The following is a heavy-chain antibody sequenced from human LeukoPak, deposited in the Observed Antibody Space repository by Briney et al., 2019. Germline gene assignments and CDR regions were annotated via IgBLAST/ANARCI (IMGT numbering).Heavy chain of an antibody. CDR1: GFTFDDYA. J-gene: IGHJ4*02. V-gene: IGHV3-69-1*01. CDR2: IYSGGTT. D-gene: IGHD2-15*01. Sequence: GGSLRLSCAASGFTFDDYAMHWVRQGPGKGLEWVSVIYSGGTTYYADSVKGRFSISRDNAKNSLYLQMNSLRAEDTAVYYCARDHDPYCSGGSCSAFDYWGQGTLVTVSS. CDR3: ARDHDPYCSGGSCSAFDY.